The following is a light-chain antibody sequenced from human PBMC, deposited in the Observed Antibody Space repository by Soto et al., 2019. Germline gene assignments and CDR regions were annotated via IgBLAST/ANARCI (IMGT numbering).Light chain of an antibody. J-gene: IGLJ1*01. CDR1: SSDVGGYNY. Sequence: QSALTQPASVSGSPGQSLTISCTGTSSDVGGYNYVSWYQQHPGKAPNLMIHDVSNRPSGVSTRVSGSKSGNTASLTISGLQAEDEADYYCSSYTSSSTYVFGTGTKVTVL. V-gene: IGLV2-14*01. CDR2: DVS. CDR3: SSYTSSSTYV.